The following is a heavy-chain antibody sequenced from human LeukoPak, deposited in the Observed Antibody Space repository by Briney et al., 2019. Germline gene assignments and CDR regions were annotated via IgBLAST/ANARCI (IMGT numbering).Heavy chain of an antibody. D-gene: IGHD3-3*01. CDR3: ARDATRFLEWLLEGSTWFDP. V-gene: IGHV3-48*03. Sequence: PGGSLRLSCAASGFTFSSYEMNWVRQAPGKGLEWVSYISSSGSTIYYADSVKGRFTISRDNAKNSLYLQMNSLRAEDTAVYYCARDATRFLEWLLEGSTWFDPWGQGTLVTVSS. CDR2: ISSSGSTI. CDR1: GFTFSSYE. J-gene: IGHJ5*02.